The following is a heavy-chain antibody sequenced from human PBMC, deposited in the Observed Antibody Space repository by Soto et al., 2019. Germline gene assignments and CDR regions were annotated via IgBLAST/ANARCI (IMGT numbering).Heavy chain of an antibody. J-gene: IGHJ6*02. CDR1: GYTFTSNC. CDR3: ARDPGIAVAGSDPYFYGMDV. V-gene: IGHV1-46*01. Sequence: ASVKVSCKASGYTFTSNCIHWVRQAAGEGLEWMGLINPIGGSTTYAQKFQGRVTMTRDTSTNTMYMELSTLTPDDTAVYYCARDPGIAVAGSDPYFYGMDVWGLGTTVTVSS. D-gene: IGHD6-19*01. CDR2: INPIGGST.